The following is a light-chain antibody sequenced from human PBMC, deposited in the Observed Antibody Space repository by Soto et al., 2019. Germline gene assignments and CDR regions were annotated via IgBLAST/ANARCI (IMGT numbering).Light chain of an antibody. CDR3: QQRSNWIT. CDR1: QYINTR. V-gene: IGKV3-11*01. CDR2: QTS. J-gene: IGKJ5*01. Sequence: TLSSFPGDRVTLSCRASQYINTRLAWYQHRPGQAPRLLIYQTSIRATGIPARFSGSGSGTDFTLTINSLAPEDFAVYYCQQRSNWITFGQGTRLEIK.